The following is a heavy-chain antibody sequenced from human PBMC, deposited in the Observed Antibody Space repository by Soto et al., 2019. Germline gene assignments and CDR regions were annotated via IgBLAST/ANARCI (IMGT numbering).Heavy chain of an antibody. CDR1: GFTFRSFT. J-gene: IGHJ5*02. CDR3: TREASRYSSARGWFDP. CDR2: ISSNSAYI. V-gene: IGHV3-21*01. Sequence: PGGSLRLSCAASGFTFRSFTMNWVRQAPGKGLEWVSTISSNSAYIYYTDALRGRFTISRDNAKNSLHLQMNSLRAEDTAVYYCTREASRYSSARGWFDPWGTGTLVTVSS. D-gene: IGHD5-18*01.